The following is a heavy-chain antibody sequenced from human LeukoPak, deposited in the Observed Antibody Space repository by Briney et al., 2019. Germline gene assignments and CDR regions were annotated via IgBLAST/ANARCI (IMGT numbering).Heavy chain of an antibody. CDR3: AKSHWELLGYFDY. D-gene: IGHD1-26*01. J-gene: IGHJ4*02. CDR1: GFTFSDHY. Sequence: GGSLRLSCAASGFTFSDHYMDWVRQAPGKGLEWVARVRDRANGYSTEYVASVRGRFSISRDDSANSLYLQMNSLRAEDTAVYYCAKSHWELLGYFDYWGQGTLVTVSS. V-gene: IGHV3-72*01. CDR2: VRDRANGYST.